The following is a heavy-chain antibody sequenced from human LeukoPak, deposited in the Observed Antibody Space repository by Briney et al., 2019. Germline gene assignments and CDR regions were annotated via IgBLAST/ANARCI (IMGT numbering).Heavy chain of an antibody. CDR2: ISGSGGST. J-gene: IGHJ4*02. CDR1: GFTFSSYA. CDR3: AKDSVWGAAISQFDY. V-gene: IGHV3-23*01. D-gene: IGHD3-16*01. Sequence: GGSLGLSCAASGFTFSSYAMSWVRQAPGKGLEWVSAISGSGGSTYYADSVKGRFTISRDNSKNTLYLQMNSLRAEDTAVYYCAKDSVWGAAISQFDYWGQGTLVTVSS.